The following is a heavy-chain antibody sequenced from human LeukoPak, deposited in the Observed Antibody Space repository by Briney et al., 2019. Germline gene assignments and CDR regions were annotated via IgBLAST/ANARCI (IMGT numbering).Heavy chain of an antibody. Sequence: PSETLSLTCAVYGGSFSGYYWSWIRQPPGKGLEWIGEINHSGSTNYNPSLKSRVTISVDTSKNQFSLKLSSVTAAGTAVYYCARTEPYYDFWSGYAGRRFDPWGQGTLVTVSS. CDR2: INHSGST. CDR1: GGSFSGYY. V-gene: IGHV4-34*01. CDR3: ARTEPYYDFWSGYAGRRFDP. D-gene: IGHD3-3*01. J-gene: IGHJ5*02.